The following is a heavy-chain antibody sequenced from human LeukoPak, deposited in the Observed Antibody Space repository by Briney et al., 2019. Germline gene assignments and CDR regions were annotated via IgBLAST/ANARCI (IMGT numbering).Heavy chain of an antibody. CDR3: ARVQPVDYDFWSGYYGDFGY. D-gene: IGHD3-3*01. Sequence: VASVKVSCKASGYTFTGYYMHRVRQAPGQGLEWMGWINPNSGGTNYAQKFQGRVTMTRDTSISTAYMELSRLRSDDTAVYYCARVQPVDYDFWSGYYGDFGYWGQGTLVTVSS. V-gene: IGHV1-2*02. CDR1: GYTFTGYY. J-gene: IGHJ4*02. CDR2: INPNSGGT.